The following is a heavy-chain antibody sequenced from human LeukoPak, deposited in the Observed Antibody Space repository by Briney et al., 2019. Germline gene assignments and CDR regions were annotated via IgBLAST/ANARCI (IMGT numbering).Heavy chain of an antibody. V-gene: IGHV1-18*01. J-gene: IGHJ4*02. Sequence: ASVKVSCKASGYTFTSYGISWVRQAPGQGLEWMGWISAYNGNTNYVQKLQGRVTMTTDTSTSTAYMELRSLRSDDTAVYYCARDKAYYYDSSGYYSPFDYWGQGTLVTVSS. CDR2: ISAYNGNT. CDR1: GYTFTSYG. CDR3: ARDKAYYYDSSGYYSPFDY. D-gene: IGHD3-22*01.